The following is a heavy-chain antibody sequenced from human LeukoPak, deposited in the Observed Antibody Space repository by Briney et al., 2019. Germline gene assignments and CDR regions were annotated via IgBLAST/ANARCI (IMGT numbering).Heavy chain of an antibody. CDR1: GGSLSSGSYY. CDR3: ARDRRIAVAGQFYYYGMDV. J-gene: IGHJ6*04. D-gene: IGHD6-19*01. V-gene: IGHV4-61*01. CDR2: IYYSGST. Sequence: SETLSLTCTVSGGSLSSGSYYWSWVRQPPGKGLEWLGYIYYSGSTNYNPSLKSRVTISVDTSKNQFSLKLSSVTAADTAVYYCARDRRIAVAGQFYYYGMDVWGKGTTVTVSS.